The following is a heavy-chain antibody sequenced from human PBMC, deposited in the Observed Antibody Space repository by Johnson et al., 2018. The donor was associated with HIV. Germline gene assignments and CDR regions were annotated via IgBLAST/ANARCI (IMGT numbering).Heavy chain of an antibody. CDR1: GFTFSSYW. CDR2: IKQDGSEK. Sequence: VQLVESGGGLVQPGGSLRLSCAASGFTFSSYWMSWVRQAPGKGLEWVANIKQDGSEKYYVDSVKGRFTISRDNATNSLYLQMNSLRAEDTAVYYCASDVGIAENLDAFDIWGQGTMVTGSS. CDR3: ASDVGIAENLDAFDI. V-gene: IGHV3-7*01. D-gene: IGHD6-13*01. J-gene: IGHJ3*02.